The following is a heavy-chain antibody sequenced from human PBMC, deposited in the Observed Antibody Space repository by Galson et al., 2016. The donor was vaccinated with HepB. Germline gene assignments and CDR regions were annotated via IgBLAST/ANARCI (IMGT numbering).Heavy chain of an antibody. CDR1: GYNFVSFE. D-gene: IGHD2-2*01. V-gene: IGHV1-8*01. CDR2: MDPNSNDS. Sequence: SVKVSCKASGYNFVSFEINWVRQAAGQGLEWMGRMDPNSNDSGTSQKFQGRVTMTRHASISTAYMELSGLRSADAAVYYCASGALQSYHPVYFDKCGQGSLVTVSS. CDR3: ASGALQSYHPVYFDK. J-gene: IGHJ4*02.